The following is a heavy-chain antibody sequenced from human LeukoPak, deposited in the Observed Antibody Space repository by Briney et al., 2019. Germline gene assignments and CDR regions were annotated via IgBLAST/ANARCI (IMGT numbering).Heavy chain of an antibody. CDR3: ARRVNSSGYYHYYYYMDV. CDR1: GGSISSSSYS. CDR2: IYYSGST. J-gene: IGHJ6*03. Sequence: KTSETLSLTCTVSGGSISSSSYSWGWIRQPPGKGLEWIGSIYYSGSTYYNPSLKSRVTISVDTSKNQFSLKLSSVTAADTAVYYCARRVNSSGYYHYYYYMDVWGKGTTVTVSS. V-gene: IGHV4-39*01. D-gene: IGHD3-22*01.